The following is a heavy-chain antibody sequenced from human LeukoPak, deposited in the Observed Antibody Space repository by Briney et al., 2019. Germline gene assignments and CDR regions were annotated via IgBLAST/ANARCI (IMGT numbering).Heavy chain of an antibody. D-gene: IGHD2-2*01. CDR3: ARANFLYCSSTTCLFDY. CDR1: VYTFTVYY. V-gene: IGHV1-2*02. Sequence: ASVTVSPMDSVYTFTVYYMHRVRQAPGQGIEWMGWINPNDGDTNYAQKFQGRVTMTRDTSISTAHMEVSRLRSDDTAVYYCARANFLYCSSTTCLFDYWGQGTLVTVSS. J-gene: IGHJ4*02. CDR2: INPNDGDT.